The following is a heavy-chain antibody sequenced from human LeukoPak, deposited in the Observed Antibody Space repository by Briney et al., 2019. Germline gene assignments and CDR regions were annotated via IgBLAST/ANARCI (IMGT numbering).Heavy chain of an antibody. D-gene: IGHD3-3*01. Sequence: PGGSLRLSCAVSTFTFSRYWMHWVRQAPGKGLVWVSRINSDGTNTYYADSVKGRFTISRDNTKNTLYLQMNSLRTEDTAVYYCARDRAAFGVVQVGYWGQGTLVTVSS. CDR2: INSDGTNT. CDR1: TFTFSRYW. CDR3: ARDRAAFGVVQVGY. V-gene: IGHV3-74*01. J-gene: IGHJ4*02.